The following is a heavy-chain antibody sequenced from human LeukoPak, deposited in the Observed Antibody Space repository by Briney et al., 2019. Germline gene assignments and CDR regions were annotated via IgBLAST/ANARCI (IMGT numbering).Heavy chain of an antibody. CDR2: ISSSSSTI. CDR3: AKAPVTTCRGAYCYPFDY. Sequence: GGSLRLSCAASGFTFSSYSMNWVRQAPGKGLEWVSYISSSSSTIYYADSVKGRFTISRDNAKSSLYLQMNNLRAEDTAVYYCAKAPVTTCRGAYCYPFDYWGQGTLVTVSS. J-gene: IGHJ4*02. CDR1: GFTFSSYS. D-gene: IGHD2-21*01. V-gene: IGHV3-48*04.